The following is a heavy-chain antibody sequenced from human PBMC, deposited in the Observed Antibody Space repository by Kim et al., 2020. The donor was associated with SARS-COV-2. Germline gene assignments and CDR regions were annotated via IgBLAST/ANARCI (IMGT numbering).Heavy chain of an antibody. CDR2: ISGGGVNK. CDR1: GFTFSNYA. Sequence: GSLRLSCAASGFTFSNYAMSWVRQAPGKGLEWVSVISGGGVNKFYADSVRGRFTISRDNSKNTLYLQMNSLRDEDTALYYCAKVVVMDGYNYYYYYGMDVWGQGTTVTVSS. CDR3: AKVVVMDGYNYYYYYGMDV. V-gene: IGHV3-23*01. J-gene: IGHJ6*02. D-gene: IGHD3-3*01.